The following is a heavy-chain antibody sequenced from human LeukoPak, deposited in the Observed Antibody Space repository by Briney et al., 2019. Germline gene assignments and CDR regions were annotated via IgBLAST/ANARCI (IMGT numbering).Heavy chain of an antibody. J-gene: IGHJ4*02. CDR1: GVSLRGYY. V-gene: IGHV4-34*01. CDR2: VNHEGES. Sequence: SETLSLTCAVYGVSLRGYYWSWMRQPPARELEGMGGVNHEGESIYSPSLKSRLTLSVDMSKNKFSLKLSSVTAADTAVYYCASGPGYSSSWYRGDHDYWGQGTLVTVSS. D-gene: IGHD6-13*01. CDR3: ASGPGYSSSWYRGDHDY.